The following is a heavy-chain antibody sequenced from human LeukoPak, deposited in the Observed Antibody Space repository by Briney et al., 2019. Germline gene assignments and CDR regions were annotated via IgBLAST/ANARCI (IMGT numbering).Heavy chain of an antibody. CDR1: GGSISSYY. V-gene: IGHV4-59*01. Sequence: SETLSLTCTVSGGSISSYYWSWIRQPPGKGLEWIGYIYYSGSTNYNPSLKSRVTISVDTSKNQFSLKLSSVTAADTAVYYCARIAARLNDYYYYYMDVWGKGTTVTVSS. CDR3: ARIAARLNDYYYYYMDV. J-gene: IGHJ6*03. CDR2: IYYSGST. D-gene: IGHD6-6*01.